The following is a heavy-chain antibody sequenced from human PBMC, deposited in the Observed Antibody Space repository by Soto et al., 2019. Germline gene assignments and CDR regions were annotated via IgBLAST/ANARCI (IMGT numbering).Heavy chain of an antibody. CDR1: GFTFSSYS. CDR3: ARDHGGTGFLVY. V-gene: IGHV3-21*02. J-gene: IGHJ4*02. D-gene: IGHD3-16*01. CDR2: ISSTSTYI. Sequence: EVQLVESGGGLVKPGGSLRLSCAAPGFTFSSYSMNWVRQGPGKGLEWVSSISSTSTYIYYADSLKGRFTVSRDNAKNSLYLQMNSLRAEDTAVYYCARDHGGTGFLVYWGQGTLVTVSS.